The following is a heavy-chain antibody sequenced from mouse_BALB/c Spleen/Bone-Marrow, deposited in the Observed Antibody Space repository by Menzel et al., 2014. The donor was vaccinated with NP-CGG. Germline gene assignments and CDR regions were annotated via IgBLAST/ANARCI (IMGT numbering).Heavy chain of an antibody. CDR2: INSNGGST. V-gene: IGHV5-6-3*01. Sequence: EVQRVESGGGLVQPGGSLKLSCAASGFTFSSYGMSWVRQTPDKRLELVATINSNGGSTYYPDSVKGRFTISRDNAKNTLYLQMSSLKSEDTAMYHCARDYDYDYWGQGTTLTVSS. J-gene: IGHJ2*01. CDR1: GFTFSSYG. D-gene: IGHD2-4*01. CDR3: ARDYDYDY.